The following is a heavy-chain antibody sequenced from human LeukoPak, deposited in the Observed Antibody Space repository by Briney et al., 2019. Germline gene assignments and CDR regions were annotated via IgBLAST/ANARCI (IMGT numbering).Heavy chain of an antibody. CDR1: GYTFTSYG. Sequence: ASVKVSCKASGYTFTSYGISWVRQAPGQGLEWMGWISAYNGNTNYAQKLQDRVTMTTDTSTSTAYMELRSLKSDDTAVYYCARGPPSRFITMAHYFDYWGQGTLVTVSS. V-gene: IGHV1-18*01. CDR2: ISAYNGNT. D-gene: IGHD3-10*01. J-gene: IGHJ4*02. CDR3: ARGPPSRFITMAHYFDY.